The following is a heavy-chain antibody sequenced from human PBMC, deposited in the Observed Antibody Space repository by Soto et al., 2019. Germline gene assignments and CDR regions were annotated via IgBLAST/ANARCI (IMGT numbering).Heavy chain of an antibody. J-gene: IGHJ4*02. CDR3: AHRILRTVFGLVTPTAIYFDF. CDR1: GFSLTTSGVG. D-gene: IGHD3-3*01. V-gene: IGHV2-5*02. CDR2: IYWDDDK. Sequence: QITLNESGPTLVKPTQTLTLTCTFSGFSLTTSGVGVGWIRQSPGKAPEWLALIYWDDDKRYSPSLNSRLTINKDTSKNQLVLTMADLDPADTATYYCAHRILRTVFGLVTPTAIYFDFWGQGIPVAVSS.